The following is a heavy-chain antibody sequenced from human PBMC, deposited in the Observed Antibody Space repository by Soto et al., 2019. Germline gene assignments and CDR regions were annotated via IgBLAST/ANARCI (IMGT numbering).Heavy chain of an antibody. CDR3: ARSTGYYDFWSGYYSWFDP. Sequence: SGPTLVNPTQTLTLTCTFSGFSLSTSGVGVGWIRRPPGKALEWLALIYWDDDKRYSPSLKSRLTITKDTSKNQVVLTMTNMDPVDTATYYCARSTGYYDFWSGYYSWFDPWGQGTLVTVSS. CDR2: IYWDDDK. D-gene: IGHD3-3*01. CDR1: GFSLSTSGVG. V-gene: IGHV2-5*02. J-gene: IGHJ5*02.